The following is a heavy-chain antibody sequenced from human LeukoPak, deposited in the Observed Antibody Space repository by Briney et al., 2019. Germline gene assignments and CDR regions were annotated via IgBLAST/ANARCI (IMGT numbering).Heavy chain of an antibody. CDR2: ISTSGST. CDR3: ARAGAPHGIFDY. CDR1: GGSISSGSSY. V-gene: IGHV4-61*02. D-gene: IGHD7-27*01. Sequence: SETLSLTCTVSGGSISSGSSYWSWIRQPAGKGLEWIGRISTSGSTNYNPSLKSRVTISVDTSKNQFSLKLSSVTAADTAVYYCARAGAPHGIFDYWGQGTLVTVSS. J-gene: IGHJ4*02.